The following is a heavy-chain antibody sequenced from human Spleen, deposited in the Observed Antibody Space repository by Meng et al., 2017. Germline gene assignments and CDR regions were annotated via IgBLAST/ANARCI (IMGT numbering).Heavy chain of an antibody. CDR1: VGAFSDYY. J-gene: IGHJ4*02. D-gene: IGHD4-11*01. Sequence: VHLQQWGDRVLRPPETPSPPCLFSVGAFSDYYWSWIRQPPGKGLECIVEINHSGRTNHNPSLEIRATTSVNTSQNNLSPKLSSVTAAASAVYYCARGPTTRAHHFDYWGQGTLVTVSS. CDR3: ARGPTTRAHHFDY. CDR2: INHSGRT. V-gene: IGHV4-34*04.